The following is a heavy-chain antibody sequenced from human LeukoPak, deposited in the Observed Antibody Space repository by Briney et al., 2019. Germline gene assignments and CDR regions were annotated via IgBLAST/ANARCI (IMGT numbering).Heavy chain of an antibody. J-gene: IGHJ4*02. V-gene: IGHV4-59*01. CDR1: GGSISSYY. CDR3: ARYGSGSYREFDS. D-gene: IGHD3-10*01. Sequence: SETLSLTCTVSGGSISSYYWSWIRQPPGKGLEWIGYIYYSGSTNYNPSLKSRVTISVDTSKNQFSLKLSSVTAADTAVYYCARYGSGSYREFDSWGQGTLVTVSS. CDR2: IYYSGST.